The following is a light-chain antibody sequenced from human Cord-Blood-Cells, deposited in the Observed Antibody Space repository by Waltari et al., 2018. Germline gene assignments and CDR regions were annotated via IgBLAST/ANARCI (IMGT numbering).Light chain of an antibody. CDR3: SSYTSSSTYV. CDR1: SSDVGGYNY. Sequence: QSALTQPASVSGSPGQSITISCTGTSSDVGGYNYVSWYQQHPGKAPKLMIYYVSNRPAGVSNRFAGSKSGNTASLTFSGLQAEDEADYYCSSYTSSSTYVFGTGTKVTVL. J-gene: IGLJ1*01. V-gene: IGLV2-14*01. CDR2: YVS.